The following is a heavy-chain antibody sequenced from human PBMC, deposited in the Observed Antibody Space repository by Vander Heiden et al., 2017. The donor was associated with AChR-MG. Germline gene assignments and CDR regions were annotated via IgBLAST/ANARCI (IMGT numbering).Heavy chain of an antibody. V-gene: IGHV4-34*01. CDR2: INHSGST. CDR3: ARVGDYDFWSGYYGHYYYGMDV. Sequence: QVQLQQWGAGLLKPSETLSLTCAVYGGSFSGYYWSWIRQPPGKGLEWIGEINHSGSTNYNPSLKSRVTISVDTSKNQFSLKLSSVTAADTAVYYCARVGDYDFWSGYYGHYYYGMDVWGQGTTVTVSS. J-gene: IGHJ6*02. D-gene: IGHD3-3*01. CDR1: GGSFSGYY.